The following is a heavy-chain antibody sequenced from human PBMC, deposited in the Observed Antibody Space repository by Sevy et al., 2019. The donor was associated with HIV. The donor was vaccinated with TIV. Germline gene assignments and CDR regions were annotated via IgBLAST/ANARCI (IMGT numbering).Heavy chain of an antibody. D-gene: IGHD3-16*02. CDR1: GYTFSGYY. CDR3: ARHDYVWGNYRAFDY. Sequence: ASVKVSCKASGYTFSGYYLHWVRQDPGQGLEWVGWINPDSGDTMYAQKFHGRVTMTRDTSIRTAYMELSSLGSDDTAFYYCARHDYVWGNYRAFDYWGQGTLVTVSS. V-gene: IGHV1-2*02. J-gene: IGHJ4*02. CDR2: INPDSGDT.